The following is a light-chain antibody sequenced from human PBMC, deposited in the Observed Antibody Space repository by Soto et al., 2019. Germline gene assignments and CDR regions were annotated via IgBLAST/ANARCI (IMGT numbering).Light chain of an antibody. Sequence: QSVLNQPPSVSGTPGQRVTISCSGGISNIGTNYVHWFQQLPGTAPKVLSNRDNQRPSGVPDRFSGSKSGTSASLAISGLRSEDEAEYYCAAWDDTVRSYVFGTGTQLTVL. CDR2: RDN. CDR1: ISNIGTNY. CDR3: AAWDDTVRSYV. V-gene: IGLV1-47*01. J-gene: IGLJ1*01.